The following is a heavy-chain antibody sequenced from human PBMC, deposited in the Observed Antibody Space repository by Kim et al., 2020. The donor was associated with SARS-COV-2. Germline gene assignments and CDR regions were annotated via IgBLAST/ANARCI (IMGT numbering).Heavy chain of an antibody. CDR2: FDPEDGET. D-gene: IGHD3-22*01. J-gene: IGHJ4*02. V-gene: IGHV1-24*01. Sequence: ASVKVSCKVSGYTLTELSMHWVRQAPGKGLEWMGGFDPEDGETIYAQKFQGRVTMTEDTSTDTAYMELSSLRSEDTAEYYCATLDSSGYYKEYYFDYWGQGTLVTVSS. CDR3: ATLDSSGYYKEYYFDY. CDR1: GYTLTELS.